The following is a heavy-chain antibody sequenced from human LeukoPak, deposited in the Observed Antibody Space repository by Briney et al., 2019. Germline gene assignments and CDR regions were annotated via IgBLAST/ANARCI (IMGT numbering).Heavy chain of an antibody. V-gene: IGHV4-59*11. Sequence: PSETLSLTCTVSGGSISSHYWSWIRQPPGKGLEWIGYIYYSGSTNYNPSLKSRVTISVDTSKNQFSLKLSSVTAADTAMYYCARGGAAFDFDTWGQETLVTVSS. J-gene: IGHJ4*02. D-gene: IGHD3-16*01. CDR2: IYYSGST. CDR3: ARGGAAFDFDT. CDR1: GGSISSHY.